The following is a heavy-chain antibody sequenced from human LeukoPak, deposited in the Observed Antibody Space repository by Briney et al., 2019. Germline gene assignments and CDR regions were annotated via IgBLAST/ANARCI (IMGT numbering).Heavy chain of an antibody. CDR2: INRSGTT. V-gene: IGHV4-34*01. Sequence: SGTLSLTCAVYGGSFNGFYWSWIRQTPGKGLEWIGEINRSGTTNYKPSLKSRVTISVDTSKSQVSLMLRSVTAADTAVYYCARGRFGNPLQLQPRRPFDMWGQGTVVTVSS. D-gene: IGHD5-24*01. CDR1: GGSFNGFY. CDR3: ARGRFGNPLQLQPRRPFDM. J-gene: IGHJ3*02.